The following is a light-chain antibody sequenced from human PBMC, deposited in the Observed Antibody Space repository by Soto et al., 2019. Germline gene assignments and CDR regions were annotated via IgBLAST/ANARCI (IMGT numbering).Light chain of an antibody. CDR2: DAS. CDR1: QDIKNY. CDR3: QQYDNLPLT. V-gene: IGKV1-33*01. J-gene: IGKJ4*01. Sequence: DIRMTQSPSSLSASVGDRFTITCQASQDIKNYLNWYQQKSGKAPKLLIYDASDLETGVPSRFSGSGSGTDFTFTINSLQPEDIATYYCQQYDNLPLTFGGGTKVDIK.